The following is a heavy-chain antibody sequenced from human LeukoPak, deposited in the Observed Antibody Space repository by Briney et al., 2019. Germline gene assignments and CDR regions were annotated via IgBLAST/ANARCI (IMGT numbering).Heavy chain of an antibody. CDR2: INPNSGGT. D-gene: IGHD3-10*01. CDR1: GYTFTGYY. V-gene: IGHV1-2*02. Sequence: VASVKVSCKASGYTFTGYYMHWVRQAPGQGLEWMGWINPNSGGTNYAQKFQGRVTMTRDTSISTAYMELSRLRSDDTTVYYCARDQVDGSGSYSANNWFDPWGQGTLVTVSS. J-gene: IGHJ5*02. CDR3: ARDQVDGSGSYSANNWFDP.